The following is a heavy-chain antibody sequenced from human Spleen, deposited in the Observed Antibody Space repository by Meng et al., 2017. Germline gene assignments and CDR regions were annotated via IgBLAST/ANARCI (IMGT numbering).Heavy chain of an antibody. CDR2: IIPIFGTT. Sequence: SVKVSCKASGGTFSSYAISWVRQAPGQGLEWMGGIIPIFGTTKYEQKFQGRVTITADKSTSTAYMELSSLRSEDTAAYYCARDRTGTAARDDAFDIWGQGTMVTVSS. D-gene: IGHD1-1*01. V-gene: IGHV1-69*06. J-gene: IGHJ3*02. CDR3: ARDRTGTAARDDAFDI. CDR1: GGTFSSYA.